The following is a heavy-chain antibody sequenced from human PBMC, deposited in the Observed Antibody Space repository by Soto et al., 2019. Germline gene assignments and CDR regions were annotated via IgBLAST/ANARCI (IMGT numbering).Heavy chain of an antibody. CDR2: ISSSGITI. CDR1: GFTFSSYE. CDR3: ARDPMDV. J-gene: IGHJ6*02. V-gene: IGHV3-48*03. Sequence: GGSLRLSCAASGFTFSSYEMNWVRQAPGKGLEWVSYISSSGITIYYPDSVKGRFTISRDNAKNSLYLQMNSLRAEDTAVYYCARDPMDVWGQGTTVNVSS.